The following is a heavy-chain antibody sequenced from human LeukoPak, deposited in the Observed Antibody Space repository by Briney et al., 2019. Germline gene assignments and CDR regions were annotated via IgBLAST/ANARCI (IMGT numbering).Heavy chain of an antibody. D-gene: IGHD1-26*01. CDR2: ITGSGTNT. J-gene: IGHJ4*02. V-gene: IGHV3-23*01. Sequence: GGSLRLSCAASGFTFSSYAMSWVRQAPGKGLEWVSTITGSGTNTYYADSVKGRFTISRDNAKNSLYLQMNSLRAEDTAAYYCARDYRSTFDYWGQGTLVTVSS. CDR1: GFTFSSYA. CDR3: ARDYRSTFDY.